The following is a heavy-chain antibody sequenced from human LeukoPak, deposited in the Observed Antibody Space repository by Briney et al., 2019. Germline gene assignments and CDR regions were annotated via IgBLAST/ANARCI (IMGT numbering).Heavy chain of an antibody. CDR1: GFTFRSYW. D-gene: IGHD2-15*01. CDR3: AGEDVAAYYYMDV. J-gene: IGHJ6*03. CDR2: IKQDGSEK. V-gene: IGHV3-7*01. Sequence: PGGSLRLSCAASGFTFRSYWMTWVRQAPGKGLEWVANIKQDGSEKYYVDSVKGRFTISRDNAKNSLFLQMNNLRAEDTAVYYCAGEDVAAYYYMDVWGKGTTVTVSS.